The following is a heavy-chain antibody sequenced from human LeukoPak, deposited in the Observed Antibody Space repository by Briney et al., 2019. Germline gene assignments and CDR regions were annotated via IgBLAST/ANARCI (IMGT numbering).Heavy chain of an antibody. CDR2: IKQDGSVK. CDR1: RFTFNNYW. D-gene: IGHD6-13*01. Sequence: PGGSLRLSCAASRFTFNNYWMSWVRQAPGKGLEWVANIKQDGSVKYYVDSVKGRFTISRDNAKNSLYLQMNSLRAEGTAVYYCASDPLGQQPSTSEAFDIWGQGTMVTVSS. J-gene: IGHJ3*02. CDR3: ASDPLGQQPSTSEAFDI. V-gene: IGHV3-7*01.